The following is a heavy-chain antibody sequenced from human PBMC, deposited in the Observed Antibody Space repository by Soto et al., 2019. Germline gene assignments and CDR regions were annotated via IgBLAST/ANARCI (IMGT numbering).Heavy chain of an antibody. V-gene: IGHV4-34*01. CDR2: INRSGGT. CDR1: GGSFSDYY. J-gene: IGHJ4*02. CDR3: ARGGKIVIFMQGYYFDY. D-gene: IGHD3-16*02. Sequence: QVQLQPWGAGLLKPSETLSLTCAVYGGSFSDYYWSWIRQPPNKGLAWIGDINRSGGTNYNPSLKRRVTISMDTSKNQFSLRLSSVTAAETAVYYCARGGKIVIFMQGYYFDYWCQGTLVTFSS.